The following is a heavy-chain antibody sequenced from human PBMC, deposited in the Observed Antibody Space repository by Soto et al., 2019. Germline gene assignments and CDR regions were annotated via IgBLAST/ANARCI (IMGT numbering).Heavy chain of an antibody. V-gene: IGHV3-30-3*01. Sequence: GGSLRLSCAASGFNFSSSAMPWVRQDPGNGLEWVAVISYDGSNKYYADSVTGQFTISRDNSKNTLHLQMNSLRAEHTAVYYCTRHGSGISGYAHNTNYYYYYGMYVWGQGTTVTVSS. CDR1: GFNFSSSA. D-gene: IGHD5-12*01. J-gene: IGHJ6*02. CDR2: ISYDGSNK. CDR3: TRHGSGISGYAHNTNYYYYYGMYV.